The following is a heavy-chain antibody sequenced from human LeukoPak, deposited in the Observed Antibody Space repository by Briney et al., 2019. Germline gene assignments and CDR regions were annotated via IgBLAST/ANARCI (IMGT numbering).Heavy chain of an antibody. CDR2: IYWDDDK. Sequence: SGPTLVNPTQTLTLTCTFSGFSLSTSGVGVGWIRQPPGKALEWLSFIYWDDDKRYSPSLESRLTITKDTFKNQVVLTMTNMDPVDTATYYCAHSEDYYGSVDAFDIWGQGTMVTVSS. CDR1: GFSLSTSGVG. CDR3: AHSEDYYGSVDAFDI. V-gene: IGHV2-5*02. J-gene: IGHJ3*02. D-gene: IGHD3-10*01.